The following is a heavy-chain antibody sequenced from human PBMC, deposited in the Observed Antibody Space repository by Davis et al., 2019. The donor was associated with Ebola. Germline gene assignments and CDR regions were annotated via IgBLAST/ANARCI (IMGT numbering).Heavy chain of an antibody. J-gene: IGHJ6*03. V-gene: IGHV3-30*18. CDR2: ISNDGSNK. CDR1: GFTFSTFG. D-gene: IGHD3-3*01. CDR3: AKGPFWSGYSYYYYYMDV. Sequence: GESLKISCAASGFTFSTFGMHWVRQAPGKGLEWVALISNDGSNKYSADSVKGRFTISRDNSKNTLYLQMNSLRAEDTAVYYCAKGPFWSGYSYYYYYMDVWGKGTTVTVSS.